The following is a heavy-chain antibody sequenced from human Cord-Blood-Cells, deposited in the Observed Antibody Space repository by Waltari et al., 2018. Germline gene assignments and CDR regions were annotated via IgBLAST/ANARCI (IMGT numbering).Heavy chain of an antibody. J-gene: IGHJ5*02. V-gene: IGHV1-69*18. D-gene: IGHD5-18*01. Sequence: QVQLVQSGAEVKKPGSSVKVSCKASGGTFSSYAISWVRQAPGQGLEWMGRIIPLFGTANYARRFQGRVTITADESTSTAYMELSSLRSEDTAVYYCARERRGIQLWLMGFDPWGQGTLVTVSS. CDR3: ARERRGIQLWLMGFDP. CDR1: GGTFSSYA. CDR2: IIPLFGTA.